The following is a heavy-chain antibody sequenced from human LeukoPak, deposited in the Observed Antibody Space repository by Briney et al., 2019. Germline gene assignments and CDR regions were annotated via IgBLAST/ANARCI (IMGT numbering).Heavy chain of an antibody. D-gene: IGHD3-10*01. CDR3: ARYAYYYASGSYPSTERVFDY. Sequence: GGSLRLSCAASGFTFSSYEMNWVRQAPGKGLEWISYISSSGSTIYYADSVKGRFTISRDNAKNSLDLQMNSLRAEDTAVYYCARYAYYYASGSYPSTERVFDYWGQGTLVTVSS. CDR1: GFTFSSYE. V-gene: IGHV3-48*03. J-gene: IGHJ4*02. CDR2: ISSSGSTI.